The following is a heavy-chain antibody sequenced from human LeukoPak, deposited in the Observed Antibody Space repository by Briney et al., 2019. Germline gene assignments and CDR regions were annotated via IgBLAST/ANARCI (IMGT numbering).Heavy chain of an antibody. CDR1: GVSFSSYW. CDR2: IKEDGGER. V-gene: IGHV3-7*01. CDR3: AIYITGWPY. D-gene: IGHD6-19*01. J-gene: IGHJ4*02. Sequence: QSGGSLRLSCSASGVSFSSYWMSWVRQAPGKGLEWVANIKEDGGERYYVDSVKGRFTISRDNARNSLYLQMTSLRAEDTAVYYCAIYITGWPYWGQGTLVTVSS.